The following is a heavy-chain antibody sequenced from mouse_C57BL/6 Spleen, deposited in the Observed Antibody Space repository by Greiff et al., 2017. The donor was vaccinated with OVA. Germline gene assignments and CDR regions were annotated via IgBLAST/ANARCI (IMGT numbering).Heavy chain of an antibody. Sequence: QVQLQQPGAELVMPGASVKLSCKASGYTFTSYWMHWVKQRPGQGLEWIGEIDPSDSYTNYNQKFKGKSTLTVDKSSSTAYMQLSSLTSEDSAVYYCARNIYYGSSPHWYFDVWGTGTTVTVSS. CDR1: GYTFTSYW. D-gene: IGHD1-1*01. J-gene: IGHJ1*03. CDR3: ARNIYYGSSPHWYFDV. V-gene: IGHV1-69*01. CDR2: IDPSDSYT.